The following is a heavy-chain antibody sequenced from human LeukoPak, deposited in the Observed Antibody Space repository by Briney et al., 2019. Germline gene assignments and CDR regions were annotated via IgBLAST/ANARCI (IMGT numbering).Heavy chain of an antibody. J-gene: IGHJ4*02. Sequence: GASVKVSCKASGYTFTSYGISWVRQAPGQGLEWMGWINPNSGGTNYAQKFQGRVTMTRDTSISTAYMELSRLRSDDTAVYYCARAGSENYDYWGQGTLVTVPS. V-gene: IGHV1-2*02. CDR1: GYTFTSYG. CDR3: ARAGSENYDY. CDR2: INPNSGGT.